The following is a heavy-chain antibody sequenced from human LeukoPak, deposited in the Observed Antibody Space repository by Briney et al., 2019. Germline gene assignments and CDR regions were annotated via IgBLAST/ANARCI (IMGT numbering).Heavy chain of an antibody. Sequence: ASVKVSRKASGDTFTGYYMHWVRQAPGQGLEWMGWINPNSGGTNYAQKFQGRVTMTRDTSISTAYMELSRLRSDDTAVYYCAREVAYYDSSEIPGDYWGQGTLVTVSS. CDR3: AREVAYYDSSEIPGDY. J-gene: IGHJ4*02. D-gene: IGHD3-22*01. CDR1: GDTFTGYY. V-gene: IGHV1-2*02. CDR2: INPNSGGT.